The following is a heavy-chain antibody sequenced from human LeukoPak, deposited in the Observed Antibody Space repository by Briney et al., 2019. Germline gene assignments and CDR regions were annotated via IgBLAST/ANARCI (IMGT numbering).Heavy chain of an antibody. CDR3: AALRFLEWLLFDY. V-gene: IGHV4-39*01. CDR1: GGSISSSRYY. Sequence: KPSETLSLTCTVSGGSISSSRYYWGWIRQPPGKGLEWIGSIYYSGSTYYNPSLKSRVTISVDTSKNQFSLKLSSVTAADTAVYYCAALRFLEWLLFDYWGQGTLVTVSS. D-gene: IGHD3-3*01. J-gene: IGHJ4*02. CDR2: IYYSGST.